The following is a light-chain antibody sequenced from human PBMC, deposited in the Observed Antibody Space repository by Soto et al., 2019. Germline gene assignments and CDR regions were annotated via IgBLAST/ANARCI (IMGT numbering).Light chain of an antibody. J-gene: IGKJ2*01. Sequence: EIVMTQSTATLSVSPGERATLSCRASQSVSSNLAWYQQKPGQAPRLLIYGASTRATGIPARFSGSRSGTEFTLTISSLQSEDFAVYYCQQYNNWPTFGQGTKLEIK. CDR1: QSVSSN. CDR2: GAS. CDR3: QQYNNWPT. V-gene: IGKV3D-15*01.